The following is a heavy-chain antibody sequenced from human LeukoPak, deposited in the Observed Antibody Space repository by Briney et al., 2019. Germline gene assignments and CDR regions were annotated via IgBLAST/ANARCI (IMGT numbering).Heavy chain of an antibody. D-gene: IGHD1-26*01. V-gene: IGHV3-30*02. J-gene: IGHJ4*02. CDR1: GFTFSSYG. CDR3: AKEPPARGSYLYYFDY. CDR2: IRYDGSNQ. Sequence: PGGSLRLSCAASGFTFSSYGMHWVRQAPGKGLEWVAFIRYDGSNQYYADSVKGRFTISRDNSNNTLYLQMNSLRAEDTAVYYCAKEPPARGSYLYYFDYWGQGTLVTVSS.